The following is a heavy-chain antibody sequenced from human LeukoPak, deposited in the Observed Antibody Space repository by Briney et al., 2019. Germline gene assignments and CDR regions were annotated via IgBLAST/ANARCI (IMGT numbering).Heavy chain of an antibody. Sequence: GGSLRLSCAASGFTFINAWMSWVRQVPGKGLEWVGRIKSRTDGATIDYAALVKGRFTISRDDSKNTVHLQMNSLQTEDTGVYYCTTAKWLLMYWGQGTLVAVSS. CDR3: TTAKWLLMY. V-gene: IGHV3-15*01. CDR1: GFTFINAW. CDR2: IKSRTDGATI. J-gene: IGHJ4*02. D-gene: IGHD6-19*01.